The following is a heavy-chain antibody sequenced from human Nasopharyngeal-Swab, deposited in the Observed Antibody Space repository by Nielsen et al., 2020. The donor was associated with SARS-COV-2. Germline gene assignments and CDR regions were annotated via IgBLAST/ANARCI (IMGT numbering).Heavy chain of an antibody. J-gene: IGHJ6*02. CDR2: MNPNSGNT. D-gene: IGHD2-2*02. V-gene: IGHV1-8*01. CDR1: GYTFTSYD. Sequence: ASVKVSCKASGYTFTSYDINWVRQATGHGLEWMGWMNPNSGNTGYAQKFQGRVTMTRNTSISTAYMELSSLGSEDTAVYYCARDLYCSSTSCYMFGMDVWGQGTTVTVSS. CDR3: ARDLYCSSTSCYMFGMDV.